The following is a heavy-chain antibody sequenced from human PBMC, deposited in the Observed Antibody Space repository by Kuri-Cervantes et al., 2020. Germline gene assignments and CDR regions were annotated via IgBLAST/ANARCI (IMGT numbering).Heavy chain of an antibody. CDR2: LSGSGVST. J-gene: IGHJ6*03. CDR1: GFTFSGSA. Sequence: GESLKISCAASGFTFSGSAMHWVRKAPGKGLEWVSALSGSGVSTFYADSVKGRFTISRDNSKNTLFLHMNSLTTEDTAVYYCAEGRSSGWNLHYYMDVWGRGTTVTVSS. D-gene: IGHD6-19*01. V-gene: IGHV3-23*01. CDR3: AEGRSSGWNLHYYMDV.